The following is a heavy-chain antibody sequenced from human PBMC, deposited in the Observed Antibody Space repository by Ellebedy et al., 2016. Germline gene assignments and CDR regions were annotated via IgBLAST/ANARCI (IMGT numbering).Heavy chain of an antibody. V-gene: IGHV3-30-3*01. Sequence: GGSLRLSCAASGFTFSSYAMHWVRQAPGKGLEWAAVISYDGSNKYYADSVKGRFTISRDNSKNTLYLQMTSLRAEDTAVYYCARAVHYCSGGSCYSVHAFDIWGQGTMVTVSS. J-gene: IGHJ3*02. CDR3: ARAVHYCSGGSCYSVHAFDI. D-gene: IGHD2-15*01. CDR1: GFTFSSYA. CDR2: ISYDGSNK.